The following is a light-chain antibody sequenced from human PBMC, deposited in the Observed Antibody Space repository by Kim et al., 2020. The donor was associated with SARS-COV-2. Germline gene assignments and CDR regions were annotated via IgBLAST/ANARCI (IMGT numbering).Light chain of an antibody. CDR2: EAS. J-gene: IGKJ2*01. Sequence: SHGEKATPSCRPSQSVINSLVWYQPTPGQAPRLLTYEASYRATGIPARFSGCGSGTDFTLTITSLEPEDFAVYYCQQRVDWPPMYTFGQGTKLE. CDR1: QSVINS. CDR3: QQRVDWPPMYT. V-gene: IGKV3-11*01.